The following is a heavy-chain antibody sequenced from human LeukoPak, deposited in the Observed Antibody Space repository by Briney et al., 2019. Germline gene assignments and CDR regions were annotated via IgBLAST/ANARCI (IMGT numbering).Heavy chain of an antibody. J-gene: IGHJ4*02. CDR1: GFTFSSYA. CDR3: AKDLNILTGYPYYFDY. CDR2: ISGSGGST. V-gene: IGHV3-23*01. Sequence: GGSLRLSCAASGFTFSSYAMSWVRQAPGKGLEWVSAISGSGGSTYYAGSVKGRFTISRDNSKNTLYLQMNSLRAEDTAVYYCAKDLNILTGYPYYFDYWGQGTLVTVSS. D-gene: IGHD3-9*01.